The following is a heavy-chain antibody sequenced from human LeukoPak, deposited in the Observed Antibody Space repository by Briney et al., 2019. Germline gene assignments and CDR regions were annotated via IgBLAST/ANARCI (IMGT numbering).Heavy chain of an antibody. Sequence: GRSLRLSCAASGFTFSTYWMSWVRQAPGKGLEWVANIKQDGSEKYYVDSVKGRFTISRDNAKNTLYLQMNSLRAEDTAVYYCARVGTSAYYNYWGQGTLVTVST. CDR3: ARVGTSAYYNY. V-gene: IGHV3-7*01. CDR2: IKQDGSEK. J-gene: IGHJ4*02. D-gene: IGHD3-22*01. CDR1: GFTFSTYW.